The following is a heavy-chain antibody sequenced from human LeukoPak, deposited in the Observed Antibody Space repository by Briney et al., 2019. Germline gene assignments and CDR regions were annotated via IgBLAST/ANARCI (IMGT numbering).Heavy chain of an antibody. CDR1: GFTFSSYE. CDR2: INPDGSYT. D-gene: IGHD3-9*01. J-gene: IGHJ4*02. V-gene: IGHV3-74*01. Sequence: GGSLRLSCAASGFTFSSYEMNWVRQAPGKGLVWVSRINPDGSYTSYADSVKGRFTISRDNAKNTLYLQMNSLRAEDTAAYYCARDMTGPVDYWGQGTLVTVSS. CDR3: ARDMTGPVDY.